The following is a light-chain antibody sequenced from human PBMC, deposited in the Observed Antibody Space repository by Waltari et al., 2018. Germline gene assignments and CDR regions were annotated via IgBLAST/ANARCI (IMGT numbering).Light chain of an antibody. J-gene: IGKJ2*01. CDR2: AAS. CDR1: QSISSY. CDR3: QQSYSTPYT. Sequence: TQMIRSPTSLSASVGDRVTIPCRTSQSISSYLNWYQQKPGKAPKLLIYAASSLQSGVPSRFSGSGSGTDFTLTISSLQPEDFATYYCQQSYSTPYTFGQGTKLEIK. V-gene: IGKV1-39*01.